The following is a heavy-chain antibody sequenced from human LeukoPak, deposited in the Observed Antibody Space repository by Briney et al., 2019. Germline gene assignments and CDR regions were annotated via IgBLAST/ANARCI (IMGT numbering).Heavy chain of an antibody. Sequence: ASVKVSCKASGGTFSSYAISWVRQVPGQGLEWMGWISPKSGNTHFVPKFQGRISVTWDTSINTASMDLTRLTSDDTAVYFCARQSGGIRGIIVPGHMDVWGQGTTVIVSS. CDR3: ARQSGGIRGIIVPGHMDV. CDR2: ISPKSGNT. J-gene: IGHJ6*02. D-gene: IGHD3-10*01. CDR1: GGTFSSYA. V-gene: IGHV1-2*02.